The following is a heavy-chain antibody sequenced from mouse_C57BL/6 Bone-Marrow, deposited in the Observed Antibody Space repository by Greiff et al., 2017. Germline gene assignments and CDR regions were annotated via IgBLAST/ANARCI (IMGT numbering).Heavy chain of an antibody. CDR2: INPYNGGT. D-gene: IGHD2-12*01. CDR1: GYTFTDYY. CDR3: ARGHCYFPWFAY. J-gene: IGHJ3*01. Sequence: VQLQQSGPVLVKPGASVKMSCKASGYTFTDYYMNWVKQSHGKSLEWIGVINPYNGGTSYNQKFKGKATLTVDKSSSTAYMELNSLTSEDSAVYYCARGHCYFPWFAYWGQGTLVTVSA. V-gene: IGHV1-19*01.